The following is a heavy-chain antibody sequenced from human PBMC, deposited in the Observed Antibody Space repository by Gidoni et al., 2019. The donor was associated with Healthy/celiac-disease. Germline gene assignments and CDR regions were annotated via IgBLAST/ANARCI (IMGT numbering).Heavy chain of an antibody. CDR3: ATTGEVTTLDYYYMDV. D-gene: IGHD4-17*01. CDR2: INHSGST. V-gene: IGHV4-34*01. Sequence: QVQLQQWGAGLLKPSETLSLTCAVYGGSFSGYYWSWIRQPPGKGLEWIGEINHSGSTNYNPSLKSRVTISVDTSKNQFSLKLSSVTAADTAVYYCATTGEVTTLDYYYMDVWGKGTTVTVSS. J-gene: IGHJ6*03. CDR1: GGSFSGYY.